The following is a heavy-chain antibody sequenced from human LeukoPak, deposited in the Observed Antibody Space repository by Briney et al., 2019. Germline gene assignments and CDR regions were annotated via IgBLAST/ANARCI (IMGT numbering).Heavy chain of an antibody. V-gene: IGHV3-30*04. Sequence: GGSLRLSCIASGFTFSLYGLHWVRQAPGKGLEWVAFLSYDGTNNYFADSVKGRFTISRDNSKNTLYLQMNSLRAEDTAVYYCATLIIVATTTQDYWGQGTLVTVSS. CDR3: ATLIIVATTTQDY. CDR2: LSYDGTNN. J-gene: IGHJ4*02. D-gene: IGHD5-12*01. CDR1: GFTFSLYG.